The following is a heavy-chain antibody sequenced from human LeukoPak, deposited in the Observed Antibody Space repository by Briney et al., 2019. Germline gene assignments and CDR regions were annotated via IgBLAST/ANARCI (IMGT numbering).Heavy chain of an antibody. CDR2: IYHSGST. CDR1: GYSISSGYY. Sequence: PSETLSLTCTVSGYSISSGYYWGWIRQPPGQGLEWIGSIYHSGSTYYNPSLKSRVTISVDTSKNQFSLQLNSVTPEDTAVYYCARAGWIQLYFDYWGQGTLVTVSS. J-gene: IGHJ4*02. CDR3: ARAGWIQLYFDY. V-gene: IGHV4-38-2*02. D-gene: IGHD5-18*01.